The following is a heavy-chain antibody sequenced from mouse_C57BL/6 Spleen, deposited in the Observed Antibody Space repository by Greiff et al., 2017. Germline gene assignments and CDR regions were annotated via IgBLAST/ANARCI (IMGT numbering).Heavy chain of an antibody. D-gene: IGHD2-2*01. CDR2: IRLKSDNYAT. J-gene: IGHJ2*01. Sequence: EVQGVESGGGLVQPGGSMKLSCVASGFTFSNYWMNWVRQSPEKGLEWVAQIRLKSDNYATHYAESVKGRFTISRDDSKSSVYLQMNNLRAEDTGIYYCTDGSYFDYWGQGTTLTVSS. CDR3: TDGSYFDY. V-gene: IGHV6-3*01. CDR1: GFTFSNYW.